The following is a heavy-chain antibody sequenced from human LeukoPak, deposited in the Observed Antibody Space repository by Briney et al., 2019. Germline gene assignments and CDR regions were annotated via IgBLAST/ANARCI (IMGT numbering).Heavy chain of an antibody. CDR3: ARLVGATSHFDY. V-gene: IGHV5-51*01. J-gene: IGHJ4*02. Sequence: GESLQISCKGSGYSFTSHWIGWVRQMPGKGLEWMGIIYPGDSDTRYSPSFQGQVTFSADKSINTAYLQWSSLKASDTAMYYCARLVGATSHFDYWGQGTLVTVSS. D-gene: IGHD1-26*01. CDR2: IYPGDSDT. CDR1: GYSFTSHW.